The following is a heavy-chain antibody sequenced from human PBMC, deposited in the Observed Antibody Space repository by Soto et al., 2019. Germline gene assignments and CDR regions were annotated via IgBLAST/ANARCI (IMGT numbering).Heavy chain of an antibody. CDR2: ISYDGSNK. CDR3: AKDPGRLRGYSYGFTFLDYFDY. CDR1: VFTFSSYG. Sequence: WWSLRLSCSASVFTFSSYGMHWCRQAPGKGLEWVAVISYDGSNKYYADSVKGRFTISRDNSKNTLYLQMNSLRAEDTAVYYCAKDPGRLRGYSYGFTFLDYFDYWGQGTLVTVSS. V-gene: IGHV3-30*18. J-gene: IGHJ4*02. D-gene: IGHD5-18*01.